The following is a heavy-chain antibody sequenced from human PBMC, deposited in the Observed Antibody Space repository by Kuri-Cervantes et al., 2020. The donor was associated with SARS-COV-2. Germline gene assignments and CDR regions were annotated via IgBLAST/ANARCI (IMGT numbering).Heavy chain of an antibody. J-gene: IGHJ4*02. V-gene: IGHV3-7*01. Sequence: GESLKISCAASGFTFSDFAMHWVRQAPGKGLEWVANIKQDGSEKYYVDSVKGRFTISRDNAKNSLYLQMNSLRAEDTAVYYCARVRSWDEYFDYWGQGTLVTVSS. CDR1: GFTFSDFA. D-gene: IGHD6-13*01. CDR2: IKQDGSEK. CDR3: ARVRSWDEYFDY.